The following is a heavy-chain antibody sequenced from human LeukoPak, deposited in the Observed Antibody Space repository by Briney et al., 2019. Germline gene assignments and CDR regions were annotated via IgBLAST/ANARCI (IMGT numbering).Heavy chain of an antibody. CDR2: INPDGSST. CDR1: GFTFSSYS. Sequence: PGGSLRLSCAASGFTFSSYSMNWVRQAPGKGLEWVSHINPDGSSTTYADSVKGRFTISRDNAKNTLYLQMNSLRDEDTAVYYCARDLYDFWSGRKYYFDYWGQGTLVAVSS. D-gene: IGHD3-3*01. CDR3: ARDLYDFWSGRKYYFDY. V-gene: IGHV3-74*01. J-gene: IGHJ4*02.